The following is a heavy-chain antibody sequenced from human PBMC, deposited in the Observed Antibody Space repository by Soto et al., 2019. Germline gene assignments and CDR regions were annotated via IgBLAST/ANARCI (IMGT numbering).Heavy chain of an antibody. D-gene: IGHD2-15*01. J-gene: IGHJ4*02. CDR3: VRENTPPFFGS. CDR1: GFTLNLYG. Sequence: ESGGGVVQSGGSLTLSCSASGFTLNLYGVHWVRQAPGKGLEWVALLWYDGIRQDYADSVRGRFTVSRDSSTDTIYLQMKSLRVEDTAVYFCVRENTPPFFGSWGQGTLVSVTS. CDR2: LWYDGIRQ. V-gene: IGHV3-33*01.